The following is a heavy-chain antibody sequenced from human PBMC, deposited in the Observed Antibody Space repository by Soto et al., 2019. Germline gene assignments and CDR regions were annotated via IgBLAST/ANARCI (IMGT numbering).Heavy chain of an antibody. CDR2: INAGNGNT. CDR3: AREDVAGTVSFPGKYNWFDP. V-gene: IGHV1-3*01. D-gene: IGHD6-19*01. CDR1: GYTFTSYA. Sequence: ASVKVSCKASGYTFTSYAMHWVRQAPGQRLEWMGWINAGNGNTEYSQKFQGRVTITRDTSASTAYMELSSLRSEDTAVYYCAREDVAGTVSFPGKYNWFDPWGQGTLVTVSS. J-gene: IGHJ5*02.